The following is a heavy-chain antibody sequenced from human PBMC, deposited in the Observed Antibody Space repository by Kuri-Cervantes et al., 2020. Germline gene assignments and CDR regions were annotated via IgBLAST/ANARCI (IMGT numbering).Heavy chain of an antibody. CDR3: ARKRAFGGVITY. Sequence: SETLSLTCAVSGYSISSGYYWGWIRQPPGKRLEWIGSIYHSGSTYYNPSLKSRVTISVDTSKNQFSLKLSSVTAADTAVYYCARKRAFGGVITYWGQGTLVTVSS. J-gene: IGHJ4*02. D-gene: IGHD3-16*01. V-gene: IGHV4-38-2*01. CDR1: GYSISSGYY. CDR2: IYHSGST.